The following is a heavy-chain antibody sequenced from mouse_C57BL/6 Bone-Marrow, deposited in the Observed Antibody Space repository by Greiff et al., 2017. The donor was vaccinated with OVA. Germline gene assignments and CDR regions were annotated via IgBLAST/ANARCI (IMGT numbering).Heavy chain of an antibody. J-gene: IGHJ2*01. Sequence: EVKLVESGGGLVQPGGSMKLSCVASGFTFSNYWMNWVRQSPEKGLEWVAQIRLKSDNYATHYAESVKGRFTISRDDSKSSVYLQMNNLRAEDTGIYYCTNDGYYSYYFDYWGQGTTLTVSS. D-gene: IGHD2-3*01. V-gene: IGHV6-3*01. CDR2: IRLKSDNYAT. CDR1: GFTFSNYW. CDR3: TNDGYYSYYFDY.